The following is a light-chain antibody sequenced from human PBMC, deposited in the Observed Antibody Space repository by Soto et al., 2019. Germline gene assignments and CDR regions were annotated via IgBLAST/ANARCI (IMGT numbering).Light chain of an antibody. CDR3: QQYNNWPRT. Sequence: EIVMTQSPATLSVSPGERATLSCRASQSISSNLVWYQQKPGQAPRLLIYGASTRATGIPARFSGSGSGTDFTLTISSLQSEDFAVYYCQQYNNWPRTFGQGTEVEIK. J-gene: IGKJ1*01. CDR2: GAS. V-gene: IGKV3-15*01. CDR1: QSISSN.